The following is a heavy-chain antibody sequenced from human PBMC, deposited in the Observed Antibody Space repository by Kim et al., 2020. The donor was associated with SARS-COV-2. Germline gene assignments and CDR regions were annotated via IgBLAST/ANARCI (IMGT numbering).Heavy chain of an antibody. J-gene: IGHJ6*02. CDR1: GYTFTSYA. CDR2: INTNTGNP. CDR3: ARERGLLWFGEISDHYYYGMDV. Sequence: ASVKVSCKASGYTFTSYAMHWVRQAPGQGLEWMGWINTNTGNPTYAQGFTGRFVFSLDTSVSTAYLQISSLKAEDTAVYYCARERGLLWFGEISDHYYYGMDVWGQGTTVTVAS. V-gene: IGHV7-4-1*02. D-gene: IGHD3-10*01.